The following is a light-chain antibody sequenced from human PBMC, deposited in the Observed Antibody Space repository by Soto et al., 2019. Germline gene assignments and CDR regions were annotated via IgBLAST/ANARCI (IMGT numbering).Light chain of an antibody. CDR3: GSYTRSSTLVV. V-gene: IGLV2-14*01. Sequence: QSALTQPASVSGSPGQSITISCTGTGRDVGGYNYVSWYQLHPGKAPKLMIYDVSHRPSGVSNRFSGSKSGNTASLTISGLQADDEADYYCGSYTRSSTLVVFGGGTKLTVL. CDR1: GRDVGGYNY. J-gene: IGLJ2*01. CDR2: DVS.